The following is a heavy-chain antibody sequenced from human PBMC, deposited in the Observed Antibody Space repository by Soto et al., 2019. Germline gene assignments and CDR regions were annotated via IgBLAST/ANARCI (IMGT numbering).Heavy chain of an antibody. CDR2: ISWNGGSL. V-gene: IGHV3-9*01. CDR1: GFTFDDYA. D-gene: IGHD1-26*01. CDR3: AKDDPEWEVIDY. Sequence: EVQLVESGGGLVQPGRSLRLSCAASGFTFDDYAMHWVRQAPGKGLEWVSGISWNGGSLDYADSVKGRFTISRDNAKNSLYLQMNSLRAEDTALYYCAKDDPEWEVIDYWGQGTLVTVSS. J-gene: IGHJ4*02.